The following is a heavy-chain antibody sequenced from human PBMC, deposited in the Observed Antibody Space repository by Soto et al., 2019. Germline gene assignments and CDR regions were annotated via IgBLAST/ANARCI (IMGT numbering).Heavy chain of an antibody. Sequence: LSLTCAVYGGSFRGYYWSWIRQPPGQWLEWIGEINHSGSTNYNPSLKSRVTISVDTSKNPFSLKLSSVTAAETAVYYCARGSGYSSGWYVYYYYGMDVWGQGTTVTV. CDR2: INHSGST. J-gene: IGHJ6*02. CDR1: GGSFRGYY. D-gene: IGHD6-19*01. CDR3: ARGSGYSSGWYVYYYYGMDV. V-gene: IGHV4-34*01.